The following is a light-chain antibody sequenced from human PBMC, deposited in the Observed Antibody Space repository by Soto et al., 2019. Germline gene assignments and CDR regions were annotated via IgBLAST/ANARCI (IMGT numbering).Light chain of an antibody. V-gene: IGLV1-51*01. CDR1: SSNIGGNS. Sequence: QSVLTQPPSVSAAPGQKVTISCSGSSSNIGGNSVSWYQQLPGTAPKLLIYDDNKRPSGIPDRFSGSKSGTSATLGISALLAEDEADYFCASSTSDSLYVFGTGTKVTVL. CDR2: DDN. J-gene: IGLJ1*01. CDR3: ASSTSDSLYV.